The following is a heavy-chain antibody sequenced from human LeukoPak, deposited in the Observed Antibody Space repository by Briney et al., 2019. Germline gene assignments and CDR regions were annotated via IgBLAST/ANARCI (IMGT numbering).Heavy chain of an antibody. CDR2: TSAYNGNT. CDR3: ARFEDRGYSHGYVSWEQDY. J-gene: IGHJ4*02. CDR1: GYTFTSYG. V-gene: IGHV1-18*01. Sequence: ASVKVSCKASGYTFTSYGISWVRQAPGQGLEWMGWTSAYNGNTNYAQKLQGRVTMTTDTSTSTAYMELRSLRSDDTAVYYCARFEDRGYSHGYVSWEQDYWGQGTLVTVSS. D-gene: IGHD5-18*01.